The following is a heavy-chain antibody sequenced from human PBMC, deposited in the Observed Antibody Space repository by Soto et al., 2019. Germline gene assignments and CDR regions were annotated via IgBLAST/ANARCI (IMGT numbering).Heavy chain of an antibody. Sequence: GASVKVSCKSSEYTFTDYYIHWVRQAPGQGLEWMGLINPSGGSTSYAQKLQDRVTMTTDTSTSTAYMEVRSLGSDDTAVYYCARCLSGYGDDGLSLKYWGQGTLVTVSS. CDR2: INPSGGST. V-gene: IGHV1-46*01. CDR1: EYTFTDYY. J-gene: IGHJ1*01. D-gene: IGHD4-17*01. CDR3: ARCLSGYGDDGLSLKY.